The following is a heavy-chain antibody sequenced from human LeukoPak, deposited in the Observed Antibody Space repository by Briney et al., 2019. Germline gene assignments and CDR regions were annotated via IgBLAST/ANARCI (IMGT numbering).Heavy chain of an antibody. CDR3: ARYSYGSLGPKDAFDI. CDR2: IHHSGST. J-gene: IGHJ3*02. Sequence: SETLSLTCGVYGGSFSSYYWTWIRQPPGKGLEWIGEIHHSGSTNYNPSLKSRVTMSVDASKNHFSLKLSSVTAADTAVYCCARYSYGSLGPKDAFDIWGQGTLVTVSS. V-gene: IGHV4-34*01. CDR1: GGSFSSYY. D-gene: IGHD5-18*01.